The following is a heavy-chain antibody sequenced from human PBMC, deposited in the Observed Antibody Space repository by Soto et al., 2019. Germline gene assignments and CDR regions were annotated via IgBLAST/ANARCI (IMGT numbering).Heavy chain of an antibody. J-gene: IGHJ4*02. D-gene: IGHD3-22*01. CDR1: GGSISSSSYY. Sequence: LTCTVSGGSISSSSYYWGWIRQPPGKGLEWIGSIYYSGSTYYNPSLKSRVTISVDTSKNQFSLKLSSVTAADTAVYYCARLGNYYDSSGYYGYFDYWGQGTLVTVSS. CDR3: ARLGNYYDSSGYYGYFDY. V-gene: IGHV4-39*01. CDR2: IYYSGST.